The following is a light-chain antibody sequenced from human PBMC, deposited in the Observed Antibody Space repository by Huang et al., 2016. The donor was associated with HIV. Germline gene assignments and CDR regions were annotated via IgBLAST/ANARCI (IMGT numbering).Light chain of an antibody. CDR1: QSISSW. CDR3: QQYNSYGYT. J-gene: IGKJ2*01. Sequence: DIQMTQSPSTLSASVGDRVTITCRASQSISSWLAWYQQKPGKAPKLLIYDASTLDSGGPSRFSGSGSGTEFTLTISSLQPDNFATYYCQQYNSYGYTFGQGTKLEIK. CDR2: DAS. V-gene: IGKV1-5*01.